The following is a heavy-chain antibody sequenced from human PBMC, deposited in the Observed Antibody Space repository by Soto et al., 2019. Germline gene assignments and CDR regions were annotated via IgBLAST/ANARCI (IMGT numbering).Heavy chain of an antibody. V-gene: IGHV3-7*01. D-gene: IGHD2-15*01. J-gene: IGHJ3*02. Sequence: GGSLRLSCAASGFTFSSYWMSWVRQAPGKGLEWVANIKQDGSEKYYVDSVKGRFTISRDNAKNSLYLQMNSLRAEDTAVYYCARDNEDCSGGSCYSSAFDIWGQGTMVTVSS. CDR3: ARDNEDCSGGSCYSSAFDI. CDR1: GFTFSSYW. CDR2: IKQDGSEK.